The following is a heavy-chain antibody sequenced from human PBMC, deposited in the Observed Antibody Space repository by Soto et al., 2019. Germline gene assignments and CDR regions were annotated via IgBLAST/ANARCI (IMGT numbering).Heavy chain of an antibody. Sequence: QVQLVQSGAEVKKPGASVKVSCKASGYTFTSYAMHWVRQAPGQRLEWMGWINAGNGNTKYSQKFQGRVTITRDTSASTAYMELSSLRSEDTAVYYCARVHCSGGSCYLYYFDYWGQGTLVTVSS. CDR1: GYTFTSYA. CDR3: ARVHCSGGSCYLYYFDY. V-gene: IGHV1-3*01. D-gene: IGHD2-15*01. J-gene: IGHJ4*02. CDR2: INAGNGNT.